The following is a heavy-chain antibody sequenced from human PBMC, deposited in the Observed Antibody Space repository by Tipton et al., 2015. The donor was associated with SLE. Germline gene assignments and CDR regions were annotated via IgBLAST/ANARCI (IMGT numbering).Heavy chain of an antibody. Sequence: LRLSCTVSGDSLSSYRWNWIRQPPGKGLEWVGYIYYSGSTNYNPSLKSRVTMSVDTSKNQFSLKLRSVTAADTAMFYCARGGIVVVPAALDFDLWGRGTLVTVSS. J-gene: IGHJ2*01. D-gene: IGHD2-2*01. CDR3: ARGGIVVVPAALDFDL. V-gene: IGHV4-59*08. CDR1: GDSLSSYR. CDR2: IYYSGST.